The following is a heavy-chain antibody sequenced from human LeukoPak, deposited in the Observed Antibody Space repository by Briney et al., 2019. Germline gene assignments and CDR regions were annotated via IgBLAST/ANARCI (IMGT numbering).Heavy chain of an antibody. J-gene: IGHJ6*03. CDR3: ARVQSGSYQHYYYDYMDF. V-gene: IGHV3-21*01. CDR2: LCSSNSYI. CDR1: GFTFSRYS. D-gene: IGHD1-26*01. Sequence: GGPLRLSCAASGFTFSRYSMIWLRLAPGKGLEGFSSLCSSNSYIYNADSVKGRCTISRDIANNSLYLHMNSLRAEDTAVYYCARVQSGSYQHYYYDYMDFWCKGTTITVTS.